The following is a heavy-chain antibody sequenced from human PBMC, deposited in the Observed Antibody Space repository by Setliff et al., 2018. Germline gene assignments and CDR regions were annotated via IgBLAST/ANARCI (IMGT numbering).Heavy chain of an antibody. CDR2: ISPYNGNT. CDR1: GYNFITTG. CDR3: AREGGDGDSSGYYPPLDY. J-gene: IGHJ4*02. D-gene: IGHD3-22*01. V-gene: IGHV1-18*01. Sequence: ASVKVSCKTSGYNFITTGISWVRQAPGQGPEWMGCISPYNGNTNYAQKFQDRVTMTTDTSTSTAYMELRSLTSDDTAVYYCAREGGDGDSSGYYPPLDYWGQGTLVTVSS.